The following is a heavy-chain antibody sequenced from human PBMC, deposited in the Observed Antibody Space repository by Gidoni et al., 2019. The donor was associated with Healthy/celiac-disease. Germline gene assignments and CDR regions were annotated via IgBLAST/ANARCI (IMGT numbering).Heavy chain of an antibody. CDR2: INHSGST. D-gene: IGHD3-22*01. CDR1: GGSFSGYY. V-gene: IGHV4-34*01. CDR3: ARGEPYYDSSGYEGAERFDY. Sequence: QVQLQQWGAGLLKPSETLSLTCAVYGGSFSGYYWSWIRQPPGKGLEWIGEINHSGSTNYNPSLKSRVTISVDTSKNQFSLKLSSVTAADTAVYYCARGEPYYDSSGYEGAERFDYWGQGTLVTVSS. J-gene: IGHJ4*02.